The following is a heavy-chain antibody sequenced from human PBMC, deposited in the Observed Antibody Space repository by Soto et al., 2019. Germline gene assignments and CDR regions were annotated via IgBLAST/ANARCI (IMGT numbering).Heavy chain of an antibody. V-gene: IGHV3-48*03. J-gene: IGHJ4*02. CDR2: ISSSGSTI. D-gene: IGHD2-15*01. CDR3: LSSVVVVAASLH. CDR1: GFTFSSYE. Sequence: GGSLRLSCAASGFTFSSYEMNWVRQAPGKGLEWVSYISSSGSTIYYADSVKGRFTISRDNAKNSLYLQMNSLRAEDTAVYYCLSSVVVVAASLHWGQGTLVTVSS.